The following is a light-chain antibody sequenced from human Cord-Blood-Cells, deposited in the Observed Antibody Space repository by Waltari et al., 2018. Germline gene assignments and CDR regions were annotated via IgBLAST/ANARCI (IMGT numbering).Light chain of an antibody. CDR3: NSRDSSGNHLRVV. CDR1: SLRRYS. J-gene: IGLJ2*01. CDR2: GKN. V-gene: IGLV3-19*01. Sequence: SSELTQDPAVSVALGRPGRITCQGYSLRRYSASWYQQKPGQAPVLVIYGKNNLPSGIPDRFSGSSSGNTASLTITGAQAEDEADYYCNSRDSSGNHLRVVFGGGTKLTVL.